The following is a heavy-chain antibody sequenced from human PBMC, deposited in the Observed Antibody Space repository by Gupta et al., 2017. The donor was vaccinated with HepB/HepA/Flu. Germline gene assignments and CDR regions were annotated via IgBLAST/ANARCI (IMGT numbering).Heavy chain of an antibody. CDR2: INHSGST. D-gene: IGHD2-2*01. CDR1: GGSFSGYY. V-gene: IGHV4-34*01. Sequence: QVQLQQWGAGLLKPSETLSLTRAVYGGSFSGYYWSWIRQPPGKGLEWIGEINHSGSTNYNPSLKSRVTISVDTSKNQFSLKLSSVTAADTAVYYCARRGCSSTSCYLGDYYYYGMDVSGQGTTVTVSS. CDR3: ARRGCSSTSCYLGDYYYYGMDV. J-gene: IGHJ6*02.